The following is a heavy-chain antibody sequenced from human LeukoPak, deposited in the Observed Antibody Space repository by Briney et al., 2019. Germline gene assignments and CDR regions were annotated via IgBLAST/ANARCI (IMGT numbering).Heavy chain of an antibody. CDR3: ARENPSGYYNRPIDY. J-gene: IGHJ4*02. D-gene: IGHD3-22*01. CDR2: IYYSGSI. V-gene: IGHV4-59*01. Sequence: PSETLSLTCTVSGASISSYYWSWIRQPPGKGLEWIGDIYYSGSIKYNPSLKSRVTMSVNTSKNQFSLKLSSVTAADTAIYYCARENPSGYYNRPIDYWGQGTLVTVSS. CDR1: GASISSYY.